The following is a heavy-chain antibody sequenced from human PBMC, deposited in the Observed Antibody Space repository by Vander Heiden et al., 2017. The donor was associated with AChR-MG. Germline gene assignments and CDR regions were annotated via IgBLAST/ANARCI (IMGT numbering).Heavy chain of an antibody. D-gene: IGHD3-16*02. CDR1: GFTFSSHW. CDR3: ARVGGDDYVWGSYRPPDY. CDR2: INSDGSST. V-gene: IGHV3-74*01. Sequence: EVQLVECGGGVVQPGGSLRPSCAASGFTFSSHWMHWVRQAPGKGLVWVSRINSDGSSTSYADSVKGRFTISRDNAKNTLYLQMNSLRAEDTAVYYCARVGGDDYVWGSYRPPDYWGQGTLVTVSS. J-gene: IGHJ4*02.